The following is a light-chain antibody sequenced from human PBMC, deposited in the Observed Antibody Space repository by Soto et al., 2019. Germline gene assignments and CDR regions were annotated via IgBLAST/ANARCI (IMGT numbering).Light chain of an antibody. J-gene: IGKJ1*01. CDR2: DTS. V-gene: IGKV3-20*01. CDR3: QQYHRSPRT. Sequence: EIVLTQSPGTLSLSPGERATLSCRASQSVSSSYLAWYQQKPGQAPRVLIYDTSNRATGIPDRFSGSGSGTDFTLTISRLEPEDSAVYYCQQYHRSPRTFGQGTKVDIK. CDR1: QSVSSSY.